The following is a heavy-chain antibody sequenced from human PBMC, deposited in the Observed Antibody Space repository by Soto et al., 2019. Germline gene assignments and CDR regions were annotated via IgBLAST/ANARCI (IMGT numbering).Heavy chain of an antibody. CDR3: ARVRFDFWSGPMDV. CDR2: ISSSSTI. D-gene: IGHD3-3*01. CDR1: GFTFSDYY. Sequence: PWGSLRLSCAASGFTFSDYYMSWIRQAPGKGLEWVSYISSSSTIYYADSVKGRFTISRDNAKNSLYLQMNSLRAEDTAVYYCARVRFDFWSGPMDVWGKGTTVTVSS. V-gene: IGHV3-11*04. J-gene: IGHJ6*04.